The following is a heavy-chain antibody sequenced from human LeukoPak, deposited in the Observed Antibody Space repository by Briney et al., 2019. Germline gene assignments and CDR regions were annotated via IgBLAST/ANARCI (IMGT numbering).Heavy chain of an antibody. CDR1: GGSISSYY. D-gene: IGHD4-17*01. CDR2: IYYSGST. J-gene: IGHJ4*02. Sequence: SETLSLTCTVSGGSISSYYWSWIRQPPGKGLEWIGYIYYSGSTNYNPSLKSRVTISVDTSKNQFSLKLSSVTAADTAVYYCARRPFATVTTFDCWGQGTLVTVSS. V-gene: IGHV4-59*08. CDR3: ARRPFATVTTFDC.